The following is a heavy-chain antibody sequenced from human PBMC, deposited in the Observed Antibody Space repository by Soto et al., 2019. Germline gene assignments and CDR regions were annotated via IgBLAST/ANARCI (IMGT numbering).Heavy chain of an antibody. CDR2: IYYSGST. CDR1: GGSISSGDYY. V-gene: IGHV4-30-4*01. J-gene: IGHJ5*02. CDR3: ALYDFWSGPFWFDP. D-gene: IGHD3-3*01. Sequence: SETLSLTCTVSGGSISSGDYYWSWIRQPPGKGLEWIGYIYYSGSTYYNSSLKSRVTISVDTSKNQFSLKLSSVTAADTAVYYCALYDFWSGPFWFDPWGQGTLVTVSS.